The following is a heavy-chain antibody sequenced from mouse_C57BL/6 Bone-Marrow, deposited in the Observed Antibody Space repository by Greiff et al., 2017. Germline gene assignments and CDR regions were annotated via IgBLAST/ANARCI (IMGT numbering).Heavy chain of an antibody. CDR2: IRSKSNNYAT. V-gene: IGHV10-1*01. CDR3: VRRYYTGDY. Sequence: EVQGVESGGGLVQPKGSLKLSCAASGFSFNTYAMNWVRQAPGKGLEWVARIRSKSNNYATYYADSVKDRFTISRDDSQSMLYLQMNNLKTEDTAMYYCVRRYYTGDYCGLGTSVTVSS. CDR1: GFSFNTYA. J-gene: IGHJ4*01. D-gene: IGHD2-12*01.